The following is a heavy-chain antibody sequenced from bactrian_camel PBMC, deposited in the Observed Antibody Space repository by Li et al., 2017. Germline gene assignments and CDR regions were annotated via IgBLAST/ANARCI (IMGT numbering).Heavy chain of an antibody. J-gene: IGHJ4*01. CDR2: IYSEDGTT. Sequence: QVQLVESGGGQVEAGGSLRLSCAASGYADKRFCIGWVRQAPGKEREGVAYIYSEDGTTFYADSVKGRFTITQENAKDTLFVYLQMNSLKPEDTAIYYCAIKPAPRGGNSCYVTSLRSVAEYKYWGQGTQVTVS. D-gene: IGHD4*01. CDR1: GYADKRFC. V-gene: IGHV3S1*01. CDR3: AIKPAPRGGNSCYVTSLRSVAEYKY.